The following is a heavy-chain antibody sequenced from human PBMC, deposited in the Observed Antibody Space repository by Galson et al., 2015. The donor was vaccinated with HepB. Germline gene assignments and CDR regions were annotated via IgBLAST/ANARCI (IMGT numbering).Heavy chain of an antibody. CDR2: IYHSGST. CDR3: ARILAVAGTAYGMDV. Sequence: LSLTCAVYGGSFSGYYWSWIRQPPGKGLEWIGEIYHSGSTNYNPSLKSRVTISVDKSKNQFSLKLSSVTAADTAVYYCARILAVAGTAYGMDVWGQGTTVTVSS. J-gene: IGHJ6*02. V-gene: IGHV4-34*01. CDR1: GGSFSGYY. D-gene: IGHD6-19*01.